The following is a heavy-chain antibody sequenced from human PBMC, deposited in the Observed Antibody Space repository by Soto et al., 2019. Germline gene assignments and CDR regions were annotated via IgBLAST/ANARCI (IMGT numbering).Heavy chain of an antibody. CDR1: GYSFTNND. CDR2: MNPGSGDT. J-gene: IGHJ5*02. V-gene: IGHV1-8*01. CDR3: ARMATFGSLNWFDP. Sequence: ASVKVSCKASGYSFTNNDVSWVRQATGQGLEWMGWMNPGSGDTGYAQKFQGRITMTRDISIATAYMELSSLRSDDTAIYYCARMATFGSLNWFDPWGQGTLVTVSS. D-gene: IGHD3-16*01.